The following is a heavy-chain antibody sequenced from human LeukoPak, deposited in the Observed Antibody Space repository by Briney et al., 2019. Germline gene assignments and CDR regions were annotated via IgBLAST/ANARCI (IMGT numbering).Heavy chain of an antibody. J-gene: IGHJ4*02. Sequence: ASVKVSCKASGYTFTSYGISWVRQAPGQGLEWMGWISAYNGNTNYAQKLQGRVTMTTDTSTSTAYMELRSLRSDDTAVYYCARDGIYSSGWYWGFKFDYWGQGTLVTVSS. CDR3: ARDGIYSSGWYWGFKFDY. D-gene: IGHD6-19*01. CDR1: GYTFTSYG. V-gene: IGHV1-18*01. CDR2: ISAYNGNT.